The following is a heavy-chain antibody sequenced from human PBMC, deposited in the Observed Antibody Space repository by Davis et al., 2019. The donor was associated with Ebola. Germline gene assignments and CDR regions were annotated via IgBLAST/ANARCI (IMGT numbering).Heavy chain of an antibody. Sequence: PSETLSLTCTVSGGSISSYYRRWIRQPPGKGLEWIAYIYYSGSTNYNPSLKSRVTISVDTSKNQFPLKLSAVTAADTAVYYCARETEARNWFDPWGQGTLVTVSS. CDR1: GGSISSYY. CDR3: ARETEARNWFDP. V-gene: IGHV4-59*12. CDR2: IYYSGST. J-gene: IGHJ5*02.